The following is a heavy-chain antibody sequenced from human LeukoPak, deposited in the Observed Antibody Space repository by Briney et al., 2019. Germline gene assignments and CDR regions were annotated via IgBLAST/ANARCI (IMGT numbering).Heavy chain of an antibody. CDR3: AREDYTSGHAGALGFDP. Sequence: GGAVRLSCAASGFAFSTYVMHWARQAPGGGREWVAGIRQDGDGKLYGNFVKGRFTISRDNSKNTLYLEMDSLRVEDTAQYFCAREDYTSGHAGALGFDPWGQGTLVTVSS. V-gene: IGHV3-30*03. CDR1: GFAFSTYV. CDR2: IRQDGDGK. J-gene: IGHJ5*02. D-gene: IGHD3-22*01.